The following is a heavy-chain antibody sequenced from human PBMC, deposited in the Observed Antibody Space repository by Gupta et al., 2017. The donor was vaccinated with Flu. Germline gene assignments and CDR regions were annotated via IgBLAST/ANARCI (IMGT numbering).Heavy chain of an antibody. Sequence: QVQLVESGGGVVQPGRSLRLSCAASGFTFSSYGMHWVRQAPGKGLEWVAVIWYDGSNKYYADSVKGRFTISRDNSKNTLYLQMNSLRAEDTAVYYCARDPLLRWGAFDYWGQGTLVTVSS. J-gene: IGHJ4*02. CDR2: IWYDGSNK. CDR1: GFTFSSYG. D-gene: IGHD4-17*01. V-gene: IGHV3-33*01. CDR3: ARDPLLRWGAFDY.